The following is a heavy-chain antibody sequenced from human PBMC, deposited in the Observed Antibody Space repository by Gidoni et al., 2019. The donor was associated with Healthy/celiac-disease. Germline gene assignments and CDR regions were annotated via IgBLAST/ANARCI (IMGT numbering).Heavy chain of an antibody. J-gene: IGHJ4*02. CDR3: AKPDCSRGSCYSHVDY. D-gene: IGHD2-15*01. V-gene: IGHV3-23*01. CDR2: ISGSGGST. Sequence: EVQLLESGGGLVQPGGSLRLSCAASGFPFSSYAMNWVRQAPGKGLEWVSAISGSGGSTYYADSVKGRFTISRDNSKNTLYLQMNSLRAEDTAVYYCAKPDCSRGSCYSHVDYWGQGTLVTVSS. CDR1: GFPFSSYA.